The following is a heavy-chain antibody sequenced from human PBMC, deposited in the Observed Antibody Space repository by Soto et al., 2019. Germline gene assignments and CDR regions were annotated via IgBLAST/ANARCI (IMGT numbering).Heavy chain of an antibody. CDR3: VRDLDGSGSYYTDY. CDR1: RYTFTSYG. D-gene: IGHD3-10*01. Sequence: GASVKVSCKASRYTFTSYGMHWVRQAPGQGLEWMGWISPYTGKTNYAQKFQGRLTMTTDTSTSTVYMELRSLTSDDTAVYYCVRDLDGSGSYYTDYWGRGTLVTVSS. CDR2: ISPYTGKT. V-gene: IGHV1-18*01. J-gene: IGHJ4*02.